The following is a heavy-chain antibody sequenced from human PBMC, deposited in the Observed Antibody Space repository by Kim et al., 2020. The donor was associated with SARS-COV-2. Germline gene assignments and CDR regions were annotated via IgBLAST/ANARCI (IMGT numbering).Heavy chain of an antibody. V-gene: IGHV3-23*01. D-gene: IGHD3-10*01. CDR1: GFSFSRQA. CDR2: LGGGGEST. J-gene: IGHJ4*02. Sequence: GGSLRLSCEASGFSFSRQAMTWVRQAPGKGQEWVSALGGGGESTYYSDSVRGRFTISRDISTNTLYLHMSSLRVEDTAIYYCAKLKTMLQGVNYFDSWGQGILVTVSA. CDR3: AKLKTMLQGVNYFDS.